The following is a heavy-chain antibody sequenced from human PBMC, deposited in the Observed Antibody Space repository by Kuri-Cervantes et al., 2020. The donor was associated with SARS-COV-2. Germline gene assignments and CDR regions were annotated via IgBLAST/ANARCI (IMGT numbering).Heavy chain of an antibody. CDR3: ARERSGLDY. D-gene: IGHD3-3*01. CDR2: IWYDGSNK. V-gene: IGHV3-33*01. Sequence: LSLTCAASGFTFSSYGMHWVRQAPGKGLEWVAVIWYDGSNKYYADSVKGRFTISRDNSKNTLYLQMNSLIAEDTAVYYCARERSGLDYWGQGTLVTVS. CDR1: GFTFSSYG. J-gene: IGHJ4*02.